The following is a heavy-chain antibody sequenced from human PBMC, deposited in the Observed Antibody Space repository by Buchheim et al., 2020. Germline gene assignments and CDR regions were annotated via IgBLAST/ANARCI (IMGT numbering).Heavy chain of an antibody. CDR2: IKSKTDGGTT. Sequence: EVQLVESGGGLVKPGGSLRLSCAASGFTFSNAWMSWVRQAPGKGLEWVGRIKSKTDGGTTDYAAPVKGRFTISRDDSKNKLYLQMNSLKTEDTAVYYCTTDAGGYCSGGSCTTPPNWWWFDPWGQGTL. D-gene: IGHD2-15*01. J-gene: IGHJ5*02. V-gene: IGHV3-15*01. CDR3: TTDAGGYCSGGSCTTPPNWWWFDP. CDR1: GFTFSNAW.